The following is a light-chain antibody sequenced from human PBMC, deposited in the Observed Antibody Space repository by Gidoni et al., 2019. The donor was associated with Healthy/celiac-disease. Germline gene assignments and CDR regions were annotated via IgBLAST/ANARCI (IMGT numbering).Light chain of an antibody. CDR3: QPLHSYPWT. Sequence: DIQLSQSPSFLSASVGDRVTITCRASQGISSYLAWYQQKPGKAPKLLIYAASTLQSGVPSRFSGSGSGTEFPLTISSLQPEDFATYYCQPLHSYPWTFXQXTQVEIK. J-gene: IGKJ1*01. CDR2: AAS. CDR1: QGISSY. V-gene: IGKV1-9*01.